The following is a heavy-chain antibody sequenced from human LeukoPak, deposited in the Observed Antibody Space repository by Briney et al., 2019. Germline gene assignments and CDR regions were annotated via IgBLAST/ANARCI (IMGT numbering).Heavy chain of an antibody. D-gene: IGHD2-2*01. J-gene: IGHJ4*02. CDR2: INSDGSST. V-gene: IGHV3-74*01. CDR1: EFTFSNYW. Sequence: GGSLRLSCAASEFTFSNYWMNWVRQAPGKGLVWVSRINSDGSSTTYADSVKGRFTISRDNAKNTLYLQMNSLRAEDTAVYYCARDHCSSTSCYLSAYYFDYWGQGTLVTVSS. CDR3: ARDHCSSTSCYLSAYYFDY.